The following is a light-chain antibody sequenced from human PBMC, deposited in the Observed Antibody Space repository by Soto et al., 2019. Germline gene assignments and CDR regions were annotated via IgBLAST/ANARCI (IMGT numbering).Light chain of an antibody. CDR3: NSYAGSNNWV. J-gene: IGLJ3*02. CDR2: EVS. CDR1: SSDVGGYNY. V-gene: IGLV2-8*01. Sequence: QSALTQPPSAPGSPGQSVTISCTGTSSDVGGYNYVSWYQQHPGKAPKLMIYEVSKRPSGVPDRFSGSKSGNTASLTVSGLQAEAEADYYCNSYAGSNNWVFGGGTKLTVL.